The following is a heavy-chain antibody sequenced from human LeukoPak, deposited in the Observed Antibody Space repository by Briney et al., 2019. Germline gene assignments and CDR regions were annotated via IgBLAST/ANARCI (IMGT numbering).Heavy chain of an antibody. CDR3: ARGALEHSAYDQTFDY. V-gene: IGHV3-30-3*01. CDR2: ISYDGSDK. D-gene: IGHD5-12*01. CDR1: GFTFSSYS. J-gene: IGHJ4*02. Sequence: PGGSLRLSCAASGFTFSSYSMCWVRQAPGKGLEWVTLISYDGSDKYYADSVKGRFTISRDNSKNTLYLQMNSLRAEDTAVYYCARGALEHSAYDQTFDYWAQGTLVTVSS.